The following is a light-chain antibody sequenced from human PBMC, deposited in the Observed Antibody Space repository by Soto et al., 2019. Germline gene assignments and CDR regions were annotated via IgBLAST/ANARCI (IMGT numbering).Light chain of an antibody. V-gene: IGKV2-30*02. J-gene: IGKJ1*01. Sequence: DAVPTQSPVSLPVTLGQPASISCRSSQSLVHSDGNTYLNWFLQRPGQSPRRLVYRVSNRDSGVPDKISGSGSGTYFTLEISRVEAEDIGVYFCMQGTHWPRTFGQGTKVDIK. CDR2: RVS. CDR1: QSLVHSDGNTY. CDR3: MQGTHWPRT.